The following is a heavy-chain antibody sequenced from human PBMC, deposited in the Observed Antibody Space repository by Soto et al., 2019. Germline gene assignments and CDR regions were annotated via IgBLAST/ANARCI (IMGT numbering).Heavy chain of an antibody. V-gene: IGHV1-69*13. CDR1: GGNFSTYA. J-gene: IGHJ6*02. CDR3: ARGYAGHYFYAMDV. D-gene: IGHD5-12*01. Sequence: SVKVSCKASGGNFSTYAISWVRQAPGQGLEWMGGIIPMFGIGNYAQKFQGRVTITADESTSTAYMEFRSLRSEDTAVYYCARGYAGHYFYAMDVWGQGTTVTVSS. CDR2: IIPMFGIG.